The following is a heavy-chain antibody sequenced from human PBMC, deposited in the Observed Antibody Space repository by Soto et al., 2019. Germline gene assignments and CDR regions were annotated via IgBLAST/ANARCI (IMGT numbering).Heavy chain of an antibody. CDR1: AASITSYS. D-gene: IGHD3-3*01. CDR2: ISYSGGT. CDR3: ARAISIYGVVTYGLDV. V-gene: IGHV4-59*01. Sequence: SETLSLTCTVSAASITSYSWSWVRQTPGKGLGWIGYISYSGGTNYNPSLNSRVTISTHTSNNQFSLRLNSVTAEDTAVYYCARAISIYGVVTYGLDVWGQGTTVTVSS. J-gene: IGHJ6*02.